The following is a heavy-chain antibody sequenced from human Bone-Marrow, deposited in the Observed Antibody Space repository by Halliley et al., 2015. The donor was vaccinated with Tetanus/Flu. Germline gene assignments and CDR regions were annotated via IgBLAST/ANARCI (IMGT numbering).Heavy chain of an antibody. V-gene: IGHV4-31*03. J-gene: IGHJ5*02. CDR2: IYYSGTT. CDR3: ARDDSGYARFDP. Sequence: LRLSCTVSGGSISSGGYYWSWIRQHPGKGLEWIGYIYYSGTTYYNPSLKSRVTISVDTSKNQFSLKLNSVTAADTAVYYCARDDSGYARFDPWGQGTLVTVSP. CDR1: GGSISSGGYY. D-gene: IGHD5-12*01.